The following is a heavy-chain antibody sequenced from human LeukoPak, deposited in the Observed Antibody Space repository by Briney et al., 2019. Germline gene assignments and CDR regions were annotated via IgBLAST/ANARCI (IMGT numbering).Heavy chain of an antibody. CDR3: AKDSDFWSGYFRY. J-gene: IGHJ4*02. D-gene: IGHD3-3*01. CDR1: GFTFSSYA. CDR2: ISGSGGST. V-gene: IGHV3-23*01. Sequence: GGSLRLSCAASGFTFSSYAMSWFRQAPGKGLEWVSAISGSGGSTYYADSVKGRFTISRDNSKNTLYLQMNSLRAEDTAVYYCAKDSDFWSGYFRYWGQGTLVTVSS.